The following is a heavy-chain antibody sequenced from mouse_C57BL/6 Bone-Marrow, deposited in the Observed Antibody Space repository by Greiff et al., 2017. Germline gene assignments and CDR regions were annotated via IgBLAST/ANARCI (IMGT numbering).Heavy chain of an antibody. CDR1: GFTFSSYG. V-gene: IGHV5-6*01. CDR3: ARQGRTGFAY. Sequence: EVKVVESGGDLVKPGGSLKLSCAASGFTFSSYGMSWVRQTPDKRLEWVATISSGGSYTYYPDSVKGRFTISRDNAKNTLYLQMSSLKSEDTAMYYCARQGRTGFAYWGQGTLVTVSA. J-gene: IGHJ3*01. CDR2: ISSGGSYT.